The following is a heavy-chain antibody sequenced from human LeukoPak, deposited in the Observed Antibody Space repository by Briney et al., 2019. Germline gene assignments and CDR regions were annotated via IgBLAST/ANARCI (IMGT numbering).Heavy chain of an antibody. J-gene: IGHJ4*02. Sequence: SETLSLTCAVYGGSFSGYYWSWIRQPPGKGLEWIGYIYYSGSTDYNPSLKSRVTISVDTSKNQFSLKLSSVTAADTAVYYCASALHYFDSTAFSYYFDYWGQGTLVTVSS. CDR1: GGSFSGYY. V-gene: IGHV4-59*12. CDR3: ASALHYFDSTAFSYYFDY. CDR2: IYYSGST. D-gene: IGHD3-22*01.